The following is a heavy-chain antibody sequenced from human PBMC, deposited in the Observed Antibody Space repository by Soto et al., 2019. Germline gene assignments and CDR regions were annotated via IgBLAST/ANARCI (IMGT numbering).Heavy chain of an antibody. D-gene: IGHD6-6*01. CDR1: GYTFTSYD. CDR3: ARGLEQLVGYYYYGMDV. CDR2: MNPNSGNT. V-gene: IGHV1-8*01. Sequence: QVQLVQSGAEVKKPGASVKVSCKASGYTFTSYDINWVRQATGQGLEWMGWMNPNSGNTGYAQKFQGRVTMTRNTSISPAYMELSSLRSEDTAVYYCARGLEQLVGYYYYGMDVWGQGTTVTVSS. J-gene: IGHJ6*02.